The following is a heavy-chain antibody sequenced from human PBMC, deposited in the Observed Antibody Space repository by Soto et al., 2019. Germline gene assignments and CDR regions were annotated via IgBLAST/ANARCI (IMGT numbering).Heavy chain of an antibody. D-gene: IGHD4-4*01. CDR1: GDSVSSNSAS. J-gene: IGHJ4*02. V-gene: IGHV6-1*01. CDR3: ARFDSYDYNSDY. CDR2: TYYRSKWHN. Sequence: SQTLSLTCAISGDSVSSNSASWTWIRQSPSRGLEWLGRTYYRSKWHNDFAMSVKSRITINPDTSKNRFSLQLNSVTPEDTAVYYCARFDSYDYNSDYWGQGTLVTVSS.